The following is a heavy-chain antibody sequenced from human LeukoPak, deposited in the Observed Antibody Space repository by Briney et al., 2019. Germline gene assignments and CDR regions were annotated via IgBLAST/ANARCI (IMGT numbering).Heavy chain of an antibody. Sequence: GGSLRLSCAASGFIFSSYNMNWVRQVPGKGLEWVSSISGSSSYIYYADSVQGRFTIPKDNAKNSLYLQMNSLRAEDTAVYYCAREKGNGYSYGPGDYWGQGTLVTVSS. V-gene: IGHV3-21*01. D-gene: IGHD5-18*01. CDR3: AREKGNGYSYGPGDY. CDR2: ISGSSSYI. CDR1: GFIFSSYN. J-gene: IGHJ4*02.